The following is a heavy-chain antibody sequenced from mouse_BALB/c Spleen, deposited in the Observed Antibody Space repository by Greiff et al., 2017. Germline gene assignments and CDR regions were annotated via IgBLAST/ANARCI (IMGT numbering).Heavy chain of an antibody. D-gene: IGHD2-1*01. CDR1: GFTFSDYY. CDR2: ISDGGSYT. J-gene: IGHJ4*01. CDR3: ARIYYGNYEDAMDY. V-gene: IGHV5-4*02. Sequence: EVKLMESGGGLVKPGGSLKLSCAASGFTFSDYYMYWVRQTPEKRLEWVATISDGGSYTYYPDSVKGRFTISRDNAKNNLYLQMSSLKSEDTAMYYCARIYYGNYEDAMDYWGQGTSVTVSS.